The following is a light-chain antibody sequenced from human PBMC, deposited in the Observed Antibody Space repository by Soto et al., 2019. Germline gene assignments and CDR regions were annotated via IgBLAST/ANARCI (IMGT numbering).Light chain of an antibody. J-gene: IGKJ5*01. CDR2: DAS. V-gene: IGKV3D-15*01. Sequence: EIVMKKSPVTLSVSPGERATLSCRASQSVRSNLAWYQQKPGQAPRLLMYDASTRATGVPARFSGSGSGTEFTLTITSLQSEDFAVYCCQQYNNWLLTFGPGTRLEVK. CDR1: QSVRSN. CDR3: QQYNNWLLT.